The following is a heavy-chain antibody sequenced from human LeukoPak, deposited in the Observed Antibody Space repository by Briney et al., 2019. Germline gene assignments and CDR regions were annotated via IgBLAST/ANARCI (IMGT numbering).Heavy chain of an antibody. CDR3: AREGLLLERAFDI. J-gene: IGHJ3*02. V-gene: IGHV1-3*01. Sequence: ASVKVSCMASGYTFTAYAIHWVRQAPGQRLEWMGWINAGNGNTKYSQKFQGRVTITRDTSASTAYMELSSLRSEDTAVYYCAREGLLLERAFDIWGQGTMVTVSS. CDR2: INAGNGNT. CDR1: GYTFTAYA. D-gene: IGHD1-26*01.